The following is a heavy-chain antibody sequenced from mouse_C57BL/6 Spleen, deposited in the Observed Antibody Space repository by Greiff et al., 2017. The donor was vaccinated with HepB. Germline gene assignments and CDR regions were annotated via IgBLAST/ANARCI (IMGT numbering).Heavy chain of an antibody. CDR3: ARSRSSLYAMDY. CDR2: IDPSDSET. CDR1: GYTFTSYW. J-gene: IGHJ4*01. V-gene: IGHV1-52*01. D-gene: IGHD1-1*01. Sequence: QVQLQQPGAELVRPGSSVKLSCKASGYTFTSYWMHWVKQRPIQGLEWIGNIDPSDSETHYNQKFKDKATLTVDKSSSTAYKQLSSLTSEDSAVYYCARSRSSLYAMDYWGQGTSVTVSS.